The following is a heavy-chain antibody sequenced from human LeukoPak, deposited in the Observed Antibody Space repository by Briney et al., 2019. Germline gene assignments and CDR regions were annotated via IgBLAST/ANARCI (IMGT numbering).Heavy chain of an antibody. Sequence: SETLSLTCTVSGFSISSGYYWGWIRQPPGKGLEWIGSIYHSGSTYYNPSLKSRVTISVDTSKNQFSLKLSSVTAADTAVYSCARDLQDDISTSRFDPWGQGTLVTVSS. CDR1: GFSISSGYY. D-gene: IGHD3-9*01. CDR3: ARDLQDDISTSRFDP. J-gene: IGHJ5*02. V-gene: IGHV4-38-2*02. CDR2: IYHSGST.